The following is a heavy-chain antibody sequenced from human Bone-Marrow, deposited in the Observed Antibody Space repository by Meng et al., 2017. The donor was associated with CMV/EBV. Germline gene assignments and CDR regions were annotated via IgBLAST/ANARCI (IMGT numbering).Heavy chain of an antibody. CDR1: TFTSYY. V-gene: IGHV1-2*02. CDR2: INPNTGGT. D-gene: IGHD3-3*01. Sequence: TFTSYYVHWVRLDPGQGLEWMAWINPNTGGTDFAEGFQGRVDLTRDTSISTVYMDLSSLTADDTAIYYCARNPYNFWSGSSDNAFDVWGQGTMVTVSS. J-gene: IGHJ3*01. CDR3: ARNPYNFWSGSSDNAFDV.